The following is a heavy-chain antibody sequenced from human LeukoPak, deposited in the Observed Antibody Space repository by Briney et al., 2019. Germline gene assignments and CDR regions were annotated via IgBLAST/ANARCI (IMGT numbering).Heavy chain of an antibody. CDR3: AKDSGPGYVWGGFDY. Sequence: GGSLRLSCAASGFTFSSYGMHWVRQAPGKGLEWVAVISYDGSNKYYADSVKGRFTISRDNSKNTLYLQMNSLRAEDTAVYYCAKDSGPGYVWGGFDYWGQGTLVTVSS. V-gene: IGHV3-30*18. J-gene: IGHJ4*02. D-gene: IGHD3-16*01. CDR2: ISYDGSNK. CDR1: GFTFSSYG.